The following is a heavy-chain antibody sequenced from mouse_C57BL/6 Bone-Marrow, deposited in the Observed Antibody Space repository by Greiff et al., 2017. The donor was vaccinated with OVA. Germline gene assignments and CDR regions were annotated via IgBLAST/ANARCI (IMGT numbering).Heavy chain of an antibody. CDR1: GYTFTDYE. J-gene: IGHJ1*03. D-gene: IGHD1-1*01. CDR2: IDPETGGT. CDR3: TRRVYGSSYDWYFDV. V-gene: IGHV1-15*01. Sequence: VQLQQSGAELVRPGASVTLSCKASGYTFTDYEMHWVKQTPVHGLEWIGAIDPETGGTAYNQKFKGKAILTADKSSSTAYLELRSLTSEDSAVYDCTRRVYGSSYDWYFDVWGTGTTVTVSS.